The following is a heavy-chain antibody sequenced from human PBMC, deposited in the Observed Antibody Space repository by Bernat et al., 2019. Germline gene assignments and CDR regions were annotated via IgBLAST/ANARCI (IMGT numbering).Heavy chain of an antibody. Sequence: EVQLVESGGALVQPGGSLRLSCAVSGFTVSSNFMSWVRQAPGKGLEWVSVIYSGGETSYADSVKGRFTISRDNSENTLYLQMNSLRAEDTAVYYCARDSDYYGSGRLGWFDPWGQGALVTVSS. CDR3: ARDSDYYGSGRLGWFDP. CDR1: GFTVSSNF. J-gene: IGHJ5*02. D-gene: IGHD3-10*01. V-gene: IGHV3-66*01. CDR2: IYSGGET.